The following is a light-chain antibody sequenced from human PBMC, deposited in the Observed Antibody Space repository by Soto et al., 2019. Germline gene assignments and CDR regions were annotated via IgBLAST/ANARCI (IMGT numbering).Light chain of an antibody. Sequence: EVVLTQSPATLSLSPGERATLSCRASQSVSSYLAWYQQKRGQSPRVIIYDGYTRAAGIPDRFSGSGSGPDFTLIFGSLAHEDFGVYSSVSSCRPSTFGQSTRV. CDR1: QSVSSY. V-gene: IGKV3-11*01. CDR2: DGY. J-gene: IGKJ1*01. CDR3: VSSCRPST.